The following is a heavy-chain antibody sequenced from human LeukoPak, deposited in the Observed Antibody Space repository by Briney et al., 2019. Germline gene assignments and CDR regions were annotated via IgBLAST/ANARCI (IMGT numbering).Heavy chain of an antibody. Sequence: GGSLRLSCAASGFTFSTYNMNWVRQAPGKGLEWVSAIGSNDGHTYYADLVKGRFTISRDNSKNTLYLQMNSLRAEDTAIYYCAKDGSYYFDYWGQGTLVTVSS. CDR1: GFTFSTYN. CDR2: IGSNDGHT. V-gene: IGHV3-23*01. J-gene: IGHJ4*02. CDR3: AKDGSYYFDY.